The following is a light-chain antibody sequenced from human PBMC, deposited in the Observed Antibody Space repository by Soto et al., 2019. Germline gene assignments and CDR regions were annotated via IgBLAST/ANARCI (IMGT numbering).Light chain of an antibody. CDR3: QQYNIWPPLT. CDR1: QSVSSN. V-gene: IGKV3D-15*01. CDR2: GTY. Sequence: EIVMTQSPATLSVSPGERATLSCRASQSVSSNLAWYQQKPGQAPMLLIYGTYIRATGIPARFSGSGSGTEFTLTISSLQSEDFAVSYCQQYNIWPPLTFGGGTKVEIK. J-gene: IGKJ4*01.